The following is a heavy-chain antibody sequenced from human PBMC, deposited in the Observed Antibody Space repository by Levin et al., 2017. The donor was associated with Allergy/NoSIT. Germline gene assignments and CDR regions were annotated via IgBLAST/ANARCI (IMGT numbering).Heavy chain of an antibody. CDR2: INPRDSDA. CDR3: ARVSGNYYYAMDV. Sequence: GESLKISCQGSGYNFTNYWIGWVRQMPGIGLEWMGIINPRDSDARYGPSFQGQVTMSVDKSISTTYLQWSSLKASDSAMFYCARVSGNYYYAMDVWGQGTTVTVSS. J-gene: IGHJ6*02. CDR1: GYNFTNYW. D-gene: IGHD1-14*01. V-gene: IGHV5-51*01.